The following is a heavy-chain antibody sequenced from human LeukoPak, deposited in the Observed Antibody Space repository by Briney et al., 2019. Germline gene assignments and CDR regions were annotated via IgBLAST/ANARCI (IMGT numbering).Heavy chain of an antibody. D-gene: IGHD3-10*01. CDR3: ARGFWQPLDY. CDR1: GFTFSNYA. Sequence: GGSLRLSCAASGFTFSNYATSWVRQAPGKGLEWVSTISGAGGSTYYVDSVKGRFSISRDSSKNTVYLQMNSLRAEDTAVYYCARGFWQPLDYWGQGTLVTVSS. CDR2: ISGAGGST. J-gene: IGHJ4*02. V-gene: IGHV3-23*01.